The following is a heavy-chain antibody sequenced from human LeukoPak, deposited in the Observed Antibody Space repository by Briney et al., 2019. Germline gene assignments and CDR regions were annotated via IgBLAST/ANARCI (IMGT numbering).Heavy chain of an antibody. Sequence: SETLSLACTVSGGSISSSSYYWGWIRQPPGKGLEWIGSIYYSGSTYYNPSLKSRVTISVDTSKNQFSLKMTSMTAADTATYYCARHYRSGWCFESWGQGVLVTVS. CDR1: GGSISSSSYY. D-gene: IGHD6-19*01. CDR2: IYYSGST. V-gene: IGHV4-39*01. CDR3: ARHYRSGWCFES. J-gene: IGHJ4*02.